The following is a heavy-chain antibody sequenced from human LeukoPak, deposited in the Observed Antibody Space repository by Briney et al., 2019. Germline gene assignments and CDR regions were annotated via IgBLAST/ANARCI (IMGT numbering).Heavy chain of an antibody. V-gene: IGHV4-59*08. CDR3: ARDPYGDHYYFDY. Sequence: SETLSLTCAVYGGSFSSYYWSWIRQPPGKGPEWIGYIYYSGSTNYNPFLKSRVTISVDTSKNQFSLKLSSVTAADTAVYYCARDPYGDHYYFDYWGQGTLVTVSS. CDR2: IYYSGST. J-gene: IGHJ4*02. CDR1: GGSFSSYY. D-gene: IGHD4-17*01.